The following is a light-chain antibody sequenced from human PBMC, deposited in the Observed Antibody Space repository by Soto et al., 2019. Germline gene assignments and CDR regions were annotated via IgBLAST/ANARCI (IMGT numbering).Light chain of an antibody. J-gene: IGKJ1*01. V-gene: IGKV1-5*01. Sequence: DIQMTQSPSTLSASVGDRVTITCRTSQSISSWVAWYQQKAGKAPKLLIYDASSLESGVPSWFSGSGSGTEFTLTISSLQHDDFATYYCQQYNSYSTFGQGTKVDIK. CDR1: QSISSW. CDR3: QQYNSYST. CDR2: DAS.